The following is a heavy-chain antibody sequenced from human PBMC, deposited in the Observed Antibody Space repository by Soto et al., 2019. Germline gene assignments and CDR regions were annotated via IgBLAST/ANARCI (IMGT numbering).Heavy chain of an antibody. CDR3: VRVYASNTFDL. CDR2: ISNSGSVI. D-gene: IGHD2-2*01. J-gene: IGHJ3*01. CDR1: GFSFRDYY. V-gene: IGHV3-11*04. Sequence: QVQLVESGGALVKPGGSLRLSCAASGFSFRDYYMSWIRQAPGKGLEWISYISNSGSVIHDADSVKGRFTISRDNAKNSLSLQMNSLRDEDTALYYCVRVYASNTFDLWGQGTVVTVSS.